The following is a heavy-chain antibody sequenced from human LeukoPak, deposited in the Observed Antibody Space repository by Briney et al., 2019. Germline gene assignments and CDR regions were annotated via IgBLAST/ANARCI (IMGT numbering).Heavy chain of an antibody. CDR3: ARHGSSIMAYYYYMDV. CDR2: IYPGDSDT. Sequence: GESLKISCKGSGYSFTSYWIGWVRQTPGKGLEWMGIIYPGDSDTRYSPSFQGQVTISADKSISTAYLQWSSLKASDTAMYYCARHGSSIMAYYYYMDVWGKGTTVTVSS. J-gene: IGHJ6*03. D-gene: IGHD3-16*01. V-gene: IGHV5-51*01. CDR1: GYSFTSYW.